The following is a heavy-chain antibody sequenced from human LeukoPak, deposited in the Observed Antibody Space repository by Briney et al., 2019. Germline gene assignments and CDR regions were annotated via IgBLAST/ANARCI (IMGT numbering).Heavy chain of an antibody. V-gene: IGHV3-7*01. CDR2: IKQDGSEE. Sequence: GGSLRLSCVASGFTFSSRDWMTWVRQAPGKGLEWVANIKQDGSEEYYVDSVKGRFTISRDNTKNSLYLQMNSLRTEDTAVYYCVRDGSSWGNFDYWGQGTLVSVSS. CDR3: VRDGSSWGNFDY. J-gene: IGHJ4*02. CDR1: GFTFSSRDW. D-gene: IGHD7-27*01.